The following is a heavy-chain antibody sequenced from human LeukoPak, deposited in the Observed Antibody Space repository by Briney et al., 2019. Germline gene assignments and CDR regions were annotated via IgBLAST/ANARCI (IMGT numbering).Heavy chain of an antibody. CDR3: ARSHYDSSAFDY. J-gene: IGHJ4*02. Sequence: PGGSLRLSCAGSGFSFSSYSMNWVRQAPGKGLEWVSSISSSSSYIYYADSVKGRFTISRDNAKNSLYLQMNSLRAEDTAVYYCARSHYDSSAFDYWGQGTLVTVSS. V-gene: IGHV3-21*01. CDR2: ISSSSSYI. CDR1: GFSFSSYS. D-gene: IGHD3-22*01.